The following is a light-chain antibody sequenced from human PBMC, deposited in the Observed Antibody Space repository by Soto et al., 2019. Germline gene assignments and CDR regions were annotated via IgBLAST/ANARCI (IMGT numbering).Light chain of an antibody. Sequence: QSALTQPASVSGSPGQSITISCTGTSSDVGGYNYVSWYQQHPGKAPKLMIYDVSNRPSGVSNRFSGSKSGNTASLTISGLQAEDEADYYCSSYTGSSTLFGGGTQLAAL. CDR2: DVS. J-gene: IGLJ7*02. CDR3: SSYTGSSTL. CDR1: SSDVGGYNY. V-gene: IGLV2-14*01.